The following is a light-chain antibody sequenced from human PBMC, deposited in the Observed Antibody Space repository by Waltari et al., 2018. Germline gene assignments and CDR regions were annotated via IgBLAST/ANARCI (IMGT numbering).Light chain of an antibody. CDR3: QVWDSSSDHHVV. J-gene: IGLJ2*01. V-gene: IGLV3-21*04. CDR1: NNGSKS. CDR2: YDS. Sequence: SHVLTQPPSVSVAPGKTARITCGGNNNGSKSVHWYQQKPGQAPVLVIYYDSDRPSGIPERFSGSNSGNTATLTISRVEAGDEADYYCQVWDSSSDHHVVFGGGTKLTVL.